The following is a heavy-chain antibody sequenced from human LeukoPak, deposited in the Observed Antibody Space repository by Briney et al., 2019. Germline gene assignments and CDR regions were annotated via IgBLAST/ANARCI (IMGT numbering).Heavy chain of an antibody. D-gene: IGHD3-10*01. CDR1: GFTFSSYA. J-gene: IGHJ4*02. V-gene: IGHV3-23*01. CDR2: ISGSGGST. CDR3: AKDLGFGEFGY. Sequence: GGSQRLPCAASGFTFSSYAMSWVRQAPGKGLEWVSAISGSGGSTYYADSVKGRFTISRDNSKNTLYLQMNSLRAEDTAVYYCAKDLGFGEFGYWGQGTLVTVSS.